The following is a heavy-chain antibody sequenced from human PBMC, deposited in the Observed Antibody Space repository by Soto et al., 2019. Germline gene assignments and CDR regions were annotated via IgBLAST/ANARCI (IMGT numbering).Heavy chain of an antibody. V-gene: IGHV3-23*01. CDR1: GLTFNNPA. J-gene: IGHJ4*02. CDR2: FRGDFVST. CDR3: AKEGRVGVEGFDF. Sequence: GGSLRLACAASGLTFNNPAMHGVRQAPGAGLEWVSGFRGDFVSTSYADSVKGRFTISRDNSKNTLFLQMNSLRAEDTAIYYCAKEGRVGVEGFDFWGQGILVTVSS. D-gene: IGHD1-26*01.